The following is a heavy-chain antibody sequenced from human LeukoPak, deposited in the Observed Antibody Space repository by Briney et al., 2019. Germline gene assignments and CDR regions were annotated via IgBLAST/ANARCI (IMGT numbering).Heavy chain of an antibody. V-gene: IGHV4-59*01. D-gene: IGHD5-18*01. J-gene: IGHJ5*02. Sequence: SETLSLTCTVTGGSISSYYWSWIRQPPGKGLEWIGYTYYSGSTNYNPSLKSRVTISVDTSKNQFSLKLSSVTAADTAVYYCARELYGYSYGHWLDPWGQGTLVTVSS. CDR2: TYYSGST. CDR1: GGSISSYY. CDR3: ARELYGYSYGHWLDP.